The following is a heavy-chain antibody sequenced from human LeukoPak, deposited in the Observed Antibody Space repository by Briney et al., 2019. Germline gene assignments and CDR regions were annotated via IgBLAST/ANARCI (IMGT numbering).Heavy chain of an antibody. Sequence: GASVKVSCKASGYTFTAYYIHWVRQAPGQGLQWMGWINPDSGGTNYAQKFQGRVTMTRDTSISTAYMELSRLGSDDTAVYYCALTLPRDYYMDVWGKGTTVTVSS. CDR2: INPDSGGT. CDR1: GYTFTAYY. CDR3: ALTLPRDYYMDV. V-gene: IGHV1-2*02. J-gene: IGHJ6*03. D-gene: IGHD2-21*02.